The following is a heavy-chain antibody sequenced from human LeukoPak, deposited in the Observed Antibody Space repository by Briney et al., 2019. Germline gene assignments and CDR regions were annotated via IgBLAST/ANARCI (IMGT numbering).Heavy chain of an antibody. D-gene: IGHD4-17*01. J-gene: IGHJ4*02. Sequence: PSETLSLTCTVSGGSINTFYWSWIRQPPGKGLEWIGYIYYSGSTYYNPSLKSRVTISVDTSKNQFSLKLSSVTAADTAVYYCARVGEWTTVDYWGQGTLVTVSS. CDR1: GGSINTFY. V-gene: IGHV4-30-4*08. CDR3: ARVGEWTTVDY. CDR2: IYYSGST.